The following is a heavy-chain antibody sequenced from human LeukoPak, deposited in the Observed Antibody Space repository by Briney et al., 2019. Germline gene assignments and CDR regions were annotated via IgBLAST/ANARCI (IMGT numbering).Heavy chain of an antibody. D-gene: IGHD2-15*01. Sequence: GGSLRLSCAASGFTFSSYGMSWVRQAPGKGLEWVSAISGSGGSTYYADSVKGRFTISRDNSKNTLYLQMNSLRAEDTAVYYCAKSGYCSGGSCKTKSYYYYYYMDVWRKGTTVTISS. V-gene: IGHV3-23*01. J-gene: IGHJ6*03. CDR2: ISGSGGST. CDR3: AKSGYCSGGSCKTKSYYYYYYMDV. CDR1: GFTFSSYG.